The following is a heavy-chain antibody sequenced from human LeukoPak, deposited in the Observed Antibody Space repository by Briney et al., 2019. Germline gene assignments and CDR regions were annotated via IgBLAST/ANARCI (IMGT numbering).Heavy chain of an antibody. J-gene: IGHJ5*01. CDR1: GFTFYMYA. CDR3: AKDRPNFHENSGHYYRRDGDS. V-gene: IGHV3-23*01. D-gene: IGHD3-22*01. CDR2: MCGTAGCT. Sequence: DPGGSLTLPCQASGFTFYMYAMSWVRQAPGKGLEWVASMCGTAGCTFYPDSVKGRFTISRDNSKNVLYLRMNSLTAEDTAIYYCAKDRPNFHENSGHYYRRDGDSWGQGTLVTVSS.